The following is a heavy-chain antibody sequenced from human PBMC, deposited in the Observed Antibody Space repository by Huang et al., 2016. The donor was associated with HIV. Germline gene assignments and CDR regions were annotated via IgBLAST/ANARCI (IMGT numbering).Heavy chain of an antibody. Sequence: EVQLVQSGAEVKKPGESLKISCTGSGYSFSIYWIAWVRQMPGKGLEWMGIIYPFASKGTYSPSCEGHVSISGDKSINTVYLHWGSLKASDTAIYYCAKGRRAFDVWGQGTWVTVSS. CDR1: GYSFSIYW. J-gene: IGHJ3*01. V-gene: IGHV5-51*03. CDR2: IYPFASKG. CDR3: AKGRRAFDV.